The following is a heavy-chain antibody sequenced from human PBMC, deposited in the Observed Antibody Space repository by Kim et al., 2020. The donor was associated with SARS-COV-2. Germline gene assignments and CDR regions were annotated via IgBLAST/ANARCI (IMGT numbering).Heavy chain of an antibody. CDR2: INPENGFT. J-gene: IGHJ6*01. CDR1: GYIFTRHA. V-gene: IGHV1-3*01. Sequence: ASVKVSCKASGYIFTRHAIHWVRQAPGQRFEWMGWINPENGFTKYSPDYQGRVTIKTDTSASTAYMDLSSLTFEDTAVYYCARGLTPSGSFYLDYY. CDR3: ARGLTPSGSFYLDYY. D-gene: IGHD3-10*01.